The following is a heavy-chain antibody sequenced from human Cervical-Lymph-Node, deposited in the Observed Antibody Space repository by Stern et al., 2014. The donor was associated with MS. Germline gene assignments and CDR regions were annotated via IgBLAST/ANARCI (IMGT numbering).Heavy chain of an antibody. CDR3: ANLLGYCSGDTCYDWFDP. CDR2: IYHSGST. D-gene: IGHD2-15*01. V-gene: IGHV4-30-2*01. CDR1: GGSISSAGYS. Sequence: QLQLQESGSGLVKPSQTLSLTCAVSGGSISSAGYSWSWVRQPPGQGLEWIGYIYHSGSTFYNPSLKSRVTISVDRSKNQFSLKLTSVTAADTAVYYCANLLGYCSGDTCYDWFDPWGQGTLVTVSS. J-gene: IGHJ5*02.